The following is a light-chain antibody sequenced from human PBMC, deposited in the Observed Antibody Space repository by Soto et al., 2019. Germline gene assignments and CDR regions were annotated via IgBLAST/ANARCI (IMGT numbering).Light chain of an antibody. CDR1: QYINNY. CDR2: AAY. J-gene: IGKJ2*01. V-gene: IGKV1-39*01. CDR3: QQSYSTPPYT. Sequence: DIQMTQSPSSLSTSVGDRVTITCRASQYINNYLNWYQQKPGKAPKLLIFAAYNLQSGVPSRFSGSGSGTDFTLTISSLQPEDFATYYCQQSYSTPPYTLGQGTKLDMK.